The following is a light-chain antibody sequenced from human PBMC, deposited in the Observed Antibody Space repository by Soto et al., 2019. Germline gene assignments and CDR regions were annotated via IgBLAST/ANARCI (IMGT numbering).Light chain of an antibody. CDR2: GAS. Sequence: EIVMTQSPATLSVSPGERATLSCRASQSVSSDLVWYQHKLGQAPRLLMYGASTRATGIPARFSGSGSGTEFTLTINSLQSEDVAVYYCQHYNNLPLTFGGGTKV. CDR3: QHYNNLPLT. J-gene: IGKJ4*01. CDR1: QSVSSD. V-gene: IGKV3-15*01.